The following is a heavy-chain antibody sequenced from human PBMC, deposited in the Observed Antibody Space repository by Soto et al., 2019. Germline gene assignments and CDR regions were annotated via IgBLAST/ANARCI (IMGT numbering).Heavy chain of an antibody. V-gene: IGHV1-8*01. D-gene: IGHD6-13*01. CDR1: GYTFTSYD. CDR3: ARVPLWAAAGDESDY. J-gene: IGHJ4*02. CDR2: MNPNSGNT. Sequence: ASVKVSCKASGYTFTSYDINWVRQATGQRLEWMRWMNPNSGNTGYAQKFQGRVTMTRNTSISTAYMELSSLRSEDTAVYYCARVPLWAAAGDESDYCRQGTLVTVAS.